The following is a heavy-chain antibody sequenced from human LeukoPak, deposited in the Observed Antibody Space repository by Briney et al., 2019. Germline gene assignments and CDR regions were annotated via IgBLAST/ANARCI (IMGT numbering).Heavy chain of an antibody. CDR3: ARGSQYYDSSGYYPPDY. D-gene: IGHD3-22*01. CDR1: GFTFSSYA. V-gene: IGHV3-30*04. Sequence: GGSLSLSCAASGFTFSSYAMHWVRQAPGKRLEWVAVISYDGSNKYYADSVKGRFTISRDNSKNTLYLQMNSLRAEDTAVYYCARGSQYYDSSGYYPPDYWGQGTLVTVSS. CDR2: ISYDGSNK. J-gene: IGHJ4*02.